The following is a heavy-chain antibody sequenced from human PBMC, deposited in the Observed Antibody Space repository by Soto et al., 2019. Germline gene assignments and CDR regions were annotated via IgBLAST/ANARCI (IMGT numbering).Heavy chain of an antibody. Sequence: GGSLRLSCAASGFTFSSYAMSWVRQAPGKGLEWVSAISGSGGSTYYADSVKGRFTIYRYNSKNTLYLQMNSLRAEDTAVFYCAKLILDTAMVNFDYWGQGTLVTVSS. CDR1: GFTFSSYA. CDR3: AKLILDTAMVNFDY. V-gene: IGHV3-23*01. J-gene: IGHJ4*02. D-gene: IGHD5-18*01. CDR2: ISGSGGST.